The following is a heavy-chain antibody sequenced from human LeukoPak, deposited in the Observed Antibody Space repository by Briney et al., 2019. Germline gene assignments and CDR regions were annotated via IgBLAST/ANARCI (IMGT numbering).Heavy chain of an antibody. D-gene: IGHD3-10*01. CDR1: GFTFSSYA. J-gene: IGHJ4*02. Sequence: GGSLRLSCAASGFTFSSYALHWVRQAPGKGLEWSAVISYDGSNKYYADSVKGRFTISRANSKNTLSLQMNSLRAEDTAVYYCASAQNGSYYNVPWGYWGQGTLVTVSS. CDR2: ISYDGSNK. V-gene: IGHV3-30*01. CDR3: ASAQNGSYYNVPWGY.